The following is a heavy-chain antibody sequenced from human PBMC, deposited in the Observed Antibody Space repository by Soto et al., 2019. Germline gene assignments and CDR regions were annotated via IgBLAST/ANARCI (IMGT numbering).Heavy chain of an antibody. J-gene: IGHJ4*02. D-gene: IGHD4-4*01. V-gene: IGHV3-30*02. CDR3: AKVGMTTVTSYYFDY. Sequence: SVKGRFTISRDNSKNTLYLQMNSLRAEDTAVYYCAKVGMTTVTSYYFDYWGQGTLVTVSS.